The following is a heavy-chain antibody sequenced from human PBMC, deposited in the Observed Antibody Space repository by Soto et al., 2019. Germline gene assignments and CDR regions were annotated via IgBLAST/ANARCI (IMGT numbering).Heavy chain of an antibody. D-gene: IGHD6-19*01. CDR2: INAGNGNT. J-gene: IGHJ3*02. V-gene: IGHV1-3*01. Sequence: ASVKVSCKASGYTFTSYAMHWVRQAPGQRLEWMGWINAGNGNTKYSQKFQGRVTITRDTSASTAYMELSSLRSEDTAVYYCGRVRGLAEGSDAFDIWGQGKMVTVSS. CDR3: GRVRGLAEGSDAFDI. CDR1: GYTFTSYA.